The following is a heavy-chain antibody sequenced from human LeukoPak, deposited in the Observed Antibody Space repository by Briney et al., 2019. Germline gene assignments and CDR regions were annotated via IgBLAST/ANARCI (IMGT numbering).Heavy chain of an antibody. CDR2: IYSGGST. V-gene: IGHV3-53*01. Sequence: GGSLRLSCAASGFTFSSNYMSWVRQAPGKGLEWVSVIYSGGSTYYADSVKGRFTISRDNSKNTLYLQMNSLRAEDTAVYYCARGVVGATSELDYWGQGTLVTVSS. CDR1: GFTFSSNY. D-gene: IGHD1-26*01. CDR3: ARGVVGATSELDY. J-gene: IGHJ4*02.